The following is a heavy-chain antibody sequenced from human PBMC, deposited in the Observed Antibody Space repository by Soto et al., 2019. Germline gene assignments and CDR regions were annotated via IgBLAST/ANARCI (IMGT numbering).Heavy chain of an antibody. Sequence: ESLKISCRSSGYSFTRYWIGWVRQMPGKGLEWMGIIYPGDSDTRYSPSFQGQVTISADKSISTAYLQWSSLKASDTAMYYCARQWGTRRYSGYDYFDYWGQGTLVTVSS. CDR1: GYSFTRYW. V-gene: IGHV5-51*01. CDR2: IYPGDSDT. CDR3: ARQWGTRRYSGYDYFDY. J-gene: IGHJ4*02. D-gene: IGHD5-12*01.